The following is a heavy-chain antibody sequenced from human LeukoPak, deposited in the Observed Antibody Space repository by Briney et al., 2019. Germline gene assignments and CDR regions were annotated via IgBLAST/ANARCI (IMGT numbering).Heavy chain of an antibody. CDR2: IYYSGST. CDR1: GGSFSSGSYY. J-gene: IGHJ3*02. Sequence: PSETLSLTCTVSGGSFSSGSYYWSWIRQPPGKGLEWIGYIYYSGSTNYNPSLKSRVTISVDTSKNQFSLKLSSVTAADTAVYYCARARLLLENAFDIWGQGTMVTVSS. CDR3: ARARLLLENAFDI. V-gene: IGHV4-61*01. D-gene: IGHD3-3*01.